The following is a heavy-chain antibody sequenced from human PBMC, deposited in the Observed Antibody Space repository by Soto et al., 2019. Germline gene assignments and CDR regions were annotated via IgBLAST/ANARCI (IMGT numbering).Heavy chain of an antibody. CDR1: GFTFRDYD. V-gene: IGHV3-23*01. Sequence: EVEVLQAGGGLGQPGGSLSLSCAAAGFTFRDYDMSWVRQAPGKGLEWVSTLTGSQNRAFYSDSVKGRFTISRDNSDNILYLQMNILRDEDTAVYYCARDPGFPDFGVIKHAVDIWGQGTLVPVSS. J-gene: IGHJ3*02. CDR3: ARDPGFPDFGVIKHAVDI. D-gene: IGHD3-3*01. CDR2: LTGSQNRA.